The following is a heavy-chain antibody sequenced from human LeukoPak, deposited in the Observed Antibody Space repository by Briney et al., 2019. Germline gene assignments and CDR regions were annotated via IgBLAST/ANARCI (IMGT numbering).Heavy chain of an antibody. CDR3: AKELFNTWYYFDY. V-gene: IGHV3-30*18. CDR2: VSDDGSNE. Sequence: GRSLRLSCAASEFTFNNYGMYWVRQSPGKGLEWVALVSDDGSNEYYADSVKGRFTISRDNSKNTLYLQMNSLRAEDTAVYYCAKELFNTWYYFDYWGQGTLVTVSS. J-gene: IGHJ4*02. CDR1: EFTFNNYG. D-gene: IGHD2-21*01.